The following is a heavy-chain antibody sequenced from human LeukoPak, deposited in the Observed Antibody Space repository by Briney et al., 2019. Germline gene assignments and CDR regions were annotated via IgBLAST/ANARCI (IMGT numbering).Heavy chain of an antibody. V-gene: IGHV4-39*07. D-gene: IGHD2-15*01. J-gene: IGHJ4*02. CDR3: AGYCSGGSCYSGLGY. CDR2: IYYSGST. CDR1: GGPISSSSYY. Sequence: SETLSLTCTVSGGPISSSSYYWGWIRQPPGKGLEWIGSIYYSGSTYYNPSLKSRVTISVDTSNNQFSLKLSSVTAADTAVYYCAGYCSGGSCYSGLGYWGQGTLVTVSA.